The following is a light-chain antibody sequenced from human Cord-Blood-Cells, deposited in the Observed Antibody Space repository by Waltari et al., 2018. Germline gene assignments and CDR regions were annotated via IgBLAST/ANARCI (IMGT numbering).Light chain of an antibody. CDR3: QQYNSYSVT. Sequence: DIQMTQSPSTLTASVGDRVTITLRASQSIMSWLAWYQQKPGKAPKLLIYKASSLESVVLSRFSRSGSGTEFTLTISSLQPDDFATYYCQQYNSYSVTFGQGTKVEIK. V-gene: IGKV1-5*03. CDR2: KAS. J-gene: IGKJ1*01. CDR1: QSIMSW.